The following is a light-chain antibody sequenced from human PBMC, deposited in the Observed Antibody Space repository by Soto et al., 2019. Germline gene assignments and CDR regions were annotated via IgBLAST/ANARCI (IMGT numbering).Light chain of an antibody. CDR2: DAS. Sequence: NLDIQSPATRPAYIGDRVTNSRRASQSISRWLAWYQQKPGKAPNLLIYDASSLQSGVPSRFSGSGSGTDFTLSISSLGLEDFAVYYCQQRGSSSRPFAQGTNVDI. V-gene: IGKV1-5*01. J-gene: IGKJ1*01. CDR1: QSISRW. CDR3: QQRGSSSRP.